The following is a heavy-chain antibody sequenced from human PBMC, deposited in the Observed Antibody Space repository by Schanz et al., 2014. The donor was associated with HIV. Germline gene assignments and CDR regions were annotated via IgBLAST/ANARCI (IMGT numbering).Heavy chain of an antibody. Sequence: VQLVESGGGVVQPGRALRLSCAVSGFIFSNYGMHWVRQAPGKGLEWVAVIWNDGRNKYYADSVKGRFTISRDNSKNTLYLQMNSLRAEDTAVYYCAKDQGYDFWSGYYNYYDMDVWGQGTTVTVSS. CDR1: GFIFSNYG. CDR3: AKDQGYDFWSGYYNYYDMDV. CDR2: IWNDGRNK. D-gene: IGHD3-3*01. V-gene: IGHV3-30*18. J-gene: IGHJ6*02.